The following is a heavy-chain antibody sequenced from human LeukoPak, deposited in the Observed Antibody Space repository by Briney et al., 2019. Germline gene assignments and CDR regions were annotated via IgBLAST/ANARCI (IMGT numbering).Heavy chain of an antibody. CDR1: GGTFSSYA. J-gene: IGHJ6*04. Sequence: GASVKVSCKASGGTFSSYAISWVRQAPGQGLEWMGGIIPIFGTANYAQKFQGRVTITADESTSTAYMELSSLRSEDTAVYYCARGGYCSSTSCYDYGRDYYYGMDVWGEGTTVTVSS. D-gene: IGHD2-2*01. V-gene: IGHV1-69*13. CDR3: ARGGYCSSTSCYDYGRDYYYGMDV. CDR2: IIPIFGTA.